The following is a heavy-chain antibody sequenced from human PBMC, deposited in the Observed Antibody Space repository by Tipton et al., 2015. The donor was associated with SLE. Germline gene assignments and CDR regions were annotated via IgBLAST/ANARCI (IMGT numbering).Heavy chain of an antibody. D-gene: IGHD6-13*01. CDR2: IYYSGST. CDR1: GGSISSGGYY. Sequence: GLVKPSDTLSLTCTVSGGSISSGGYYWSWIRQHPGKGLEWIGYIYYSGSTYYNPSLKSRVTISVDTSKNQFFLRLRSVTAADTAVYYCARGRTAAGRALNYWGQGTLVTVSS. CDR3: ARGRTAAGRALNY. J-gene: IGHJ4*02. V-gene: IGHV4-31*03.